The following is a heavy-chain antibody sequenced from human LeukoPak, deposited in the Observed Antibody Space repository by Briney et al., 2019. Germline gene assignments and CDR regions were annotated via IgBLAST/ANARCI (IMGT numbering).Heavy chain of an antibody. CDR1: GYTFASYG. Sequence: ASVKVSCKASGYTFASYGISWVRQAPGQGLEWMGWINTNTGNPTYAQGFTGRFVFSLDTSVSTAYLQISSLKAEDTAVYYCARNYDFWSGYPLYYFDYWGQGTLVTVSS. J-gene: IGHJ4*02. CDR2: INTNTGNP. CDR3: ARNYDFWSGYPLYYFDY. V-gene: IGHV7-4-1*02. D-gene: IGHD3-3*01.